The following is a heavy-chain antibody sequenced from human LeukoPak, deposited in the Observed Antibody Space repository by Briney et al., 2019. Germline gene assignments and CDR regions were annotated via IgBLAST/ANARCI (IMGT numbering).Heavy chain of an antibody. D-gene: IGHD4/OR15-4a*01. CDR1: GYSFTSYW. J-gene: IGHJ6*02. V-gene: IGHV5-51*01. Sequence: TGESLKISCKGSGYSFTSYWIGWVRQMPGKGLEWMGIIYPGDSDTRYSPSFQDQVTISADKSISTAYLQWSSLKASDTPMYYCGKLVLTTVTPWSYGMDVWGQGTRVTVSS. CDR3: GKLVLTTVTPWSYGMDV. CDR2: IYPGDSDT.